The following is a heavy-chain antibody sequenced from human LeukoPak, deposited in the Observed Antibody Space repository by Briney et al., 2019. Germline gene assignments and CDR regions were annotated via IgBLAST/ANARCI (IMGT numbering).Heavy chain of an antibody. D-gene: IGHD6-19*01. J-gene: IGHJ3*02. CDR1: GYTFTIYD. CDR2: MNPNSGNT. Sequence: ASVKVSCKASGYTFTIYDINWVRQAPGQGLEWMGWMNPNSGNTGYAQKFQGRGTMTRNTSISTAYMELSSLRSEDTAVYYCARTYSSGWYGLRATVKNAFDIWGQGTMVTVSS. CDR3: ARTYSSGWYGLRATVKNAFDI. V-gene: IGHV1-8*01.